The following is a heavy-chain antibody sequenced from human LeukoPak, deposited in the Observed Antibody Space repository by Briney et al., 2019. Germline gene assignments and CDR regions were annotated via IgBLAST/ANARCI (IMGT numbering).Heavy chain of an antibody. Sequence: GESLKISCEGSGYSFTNYWIAWVRQMPGKGLEWMGIIYPDDSDIRYNPSFQGQVTISADKSISTAYLQWSSLKASDTAIYYCARQGFSTAGGYDYWGQGTLVTVSS. J-gene: IGHJ4*02. D-gene: IGHD4-17*01. V-gene: IGHV5-51*01. CDR2: IYPDDSDI. CDR1: GYSFTNYW. CDR3: ARQGFSTAGGYDY.